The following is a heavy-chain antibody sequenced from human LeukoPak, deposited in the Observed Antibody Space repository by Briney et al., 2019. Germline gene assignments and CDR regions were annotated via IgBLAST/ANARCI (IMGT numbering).Heavy chain of an antibody. V-gene: IGHV3-23*01. Sequence: GGSLRLSCAASGLTFSSYGMSWVRQAPGKGLEWVSAISGSGGSTYFADSVTGRFTISRDNSKNTLYLQMNSLRAEDTAVYYCAKELGRGMDVWGQGTTVTVSS. CDR2: ISGSGGST. CDR1: GLTFSSYG. D-gene: IGHD1-26*01. J-gene: IGHJ6*02. CDR3: AKELGRGMDV.